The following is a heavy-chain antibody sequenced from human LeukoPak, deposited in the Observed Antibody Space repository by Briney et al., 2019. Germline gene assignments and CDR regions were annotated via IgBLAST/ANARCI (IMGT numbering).Heavy chain of an antibody. CDR2: INTNTGSP. CDR1: GYTFTSYA. CDR3: ARLNDIWGPPDGMDV. J-gene: IGHJ6*02. Sequence: ASVKVSCKASGYTFTSYAMNWVRQAPGQGLEWMGWINTNTGSPTYAQGFTGRFVFSLDTSVSTAYLQISSLKAEDTAVYYCARLNDIWGPPDGMDVWGQGTTVTVSS. V-gene: IGHV7-4-1*02. D-gene: IGHD3-9*01.